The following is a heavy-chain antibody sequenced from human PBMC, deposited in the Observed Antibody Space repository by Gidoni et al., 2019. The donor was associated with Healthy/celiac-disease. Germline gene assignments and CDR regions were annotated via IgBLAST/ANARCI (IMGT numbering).Heavy chain of an antibody. V-gene: IGHV4-59*01. CDR2: IYYSGST. CDR3: ATSWEDDSSGYSPHDAFDI. J-gene: IGHJ3*02. CDR1: GGSISSYY. D-gene: IGHD3-22*01. Sequence: QVQLQESGPGLVKPSETLSLTCTVSGGSISSYYWSWIRQPPGKGLEWIGYIYYSGSTNYNPSLKSRVTISVDTSKNQFSLKLSSVTAADTAVYYCATSWEDDSSGYSPHDAFDIWGQGTMVTVSS.